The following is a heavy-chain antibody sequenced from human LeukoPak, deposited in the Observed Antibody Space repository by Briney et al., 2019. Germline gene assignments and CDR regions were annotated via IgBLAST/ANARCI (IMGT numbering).Heavy chain of an antibody. CDR3: GKDPTYYDFWSGYYGPNWFHP. CDR1: GFTFSSYA. Sequence: GGSLRLSCAASGFTFSSYAMSWVRQAPGKGLEWVSAISCSGGSTYYADSVKGRFTISRDNSKNTLDLQMNSLRAEDTAVYYCGKDPTYYDFWSGYYGPNWFHPWGQGTLVTVSS. CDR2: ISCSGGST. D-gene: IGHD3-3*01. V-gene: IGHV3-23*01. J-gene: IGHJ5*02.